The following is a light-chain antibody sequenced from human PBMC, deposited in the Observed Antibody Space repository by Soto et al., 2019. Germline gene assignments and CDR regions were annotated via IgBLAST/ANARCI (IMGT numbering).Light chain of an antibody. CDR2: DAS. CDR3: EQYHEWPLT. Sequence: ETVMTQSPGTLSVSPGERATLSCRASQSVSSNLAWYQQKPGQAPRLLIYDASARATGIPARFSGSGSGTEFTLTLSSLQSEDCAVYYCEQYHEWPLTFGGGTEVEIK. J-gene: IGKJ4*01. V-gene: IGKV3D-15*01. CDR1: QSVSSN.